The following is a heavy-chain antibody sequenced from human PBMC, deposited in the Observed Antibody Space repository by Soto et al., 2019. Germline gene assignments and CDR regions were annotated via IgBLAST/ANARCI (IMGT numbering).Heavy chain of an antibody. J-gene: IGHJ6*02. Sequence: QITLKESGPTLVKPTQTLTLTCTFSGFSLSTSGVGVGWIRQPPGKALEWLALIYWDDDKRYSPSLKSRLTITKDTSKNQVVLKMTNMDTVDTATYYCAHRASPPDLGGKFYPYYYYYGMDVWGQGTTVTVSS. V-gene: IGHV2-5*02. CDR3: AHRASPPDLGGKFYPYYYYYGMDV. CDR1: GFSLSTSGVG. D-gene: IGHD3-16*01. CDR2: IYWDDDK.